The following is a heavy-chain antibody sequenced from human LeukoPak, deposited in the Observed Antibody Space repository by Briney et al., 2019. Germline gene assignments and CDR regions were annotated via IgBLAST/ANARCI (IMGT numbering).Heavy chain of an antibody. Sequence: SETLSLTCTVSGGSISSYYWSWIRQPAGRGLEWIGRMYTSGSTNYNPSLKSRVTMSVDTSKNQFSLKLSSVTAADTAVYYCARASDYDILTGYLHFDYWGQGTLVTVSS. D-gene: IGHD3-9*01. V-gene: IGHV4-4*07. CDR3: ARASDYDILTGYLHFDY. J-gene: IGHJ4*02. CDR1: GGSISSYY. CDR2: MYTSGST.